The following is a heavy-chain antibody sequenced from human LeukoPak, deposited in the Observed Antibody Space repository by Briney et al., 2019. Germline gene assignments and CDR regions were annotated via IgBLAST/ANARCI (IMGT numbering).Heavy chain of an antibody. J-gene: IGHJ4*02. CDR2: IYYSGST. CDR1: GGSISSSSYY. V-gene: IGHV4-39*01. D-gene: IGHD5-12*01. CDR3: ARQAISGYDPPPFDS. Sequence: PSETLSLTCTVSGGSISSSSYYWGWIRQPPGKGLEWIGSIYYSGSTYYNPSLKSRVTISVDTSKNQFSLKLSSVTAADTALYCCARQAISGYDPPPFDSWGQGTLVTVSS.